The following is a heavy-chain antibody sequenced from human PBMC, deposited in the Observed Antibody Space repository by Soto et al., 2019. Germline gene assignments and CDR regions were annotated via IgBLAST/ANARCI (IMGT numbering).Heavy chain of an antibody. CDR1: GYTFTGYY. D-gene: IGHD2-2*01. Sequence: ASVKVSCKASGYTFTGYYMHWVRQAPGQGLEWMGWINPNSGGTNYAQKFQGWVTMTRDTSISTAYMELSRLRSDDTAVYYCARDLPREVEDIVVVPAAMPSYYMDVWGKGTTVTVSS. J-gene: IGHJ6*03. CDR2: INPNSGGT. CDR3: ARDLPREVEDIVVVPAAMPSYYMDV. V-gene: IGHV1-2*04.